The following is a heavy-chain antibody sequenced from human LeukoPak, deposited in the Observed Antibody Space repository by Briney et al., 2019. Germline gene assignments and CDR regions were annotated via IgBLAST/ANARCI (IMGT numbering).Heavy chain of an antibody. V-gene: IGHV4-34*01. CDR1: GGSFSGYY. CDR2: INHSGST. J-gene: IGHJ6*02. D-gene: IGHD3-3*01. CDR3: AGGPFWSGYFTTQYGMDV. Sequence: SETLSLTCAVYGGSFSGYYWSWIRQPPGKGLEWIGEINHSGSTNYNPSLKSRVTISVDTSKNQFSLKLSSVTAADTAVYYCAGGPFWSGYFTTQYGMDVWGQGTTVTVSS.